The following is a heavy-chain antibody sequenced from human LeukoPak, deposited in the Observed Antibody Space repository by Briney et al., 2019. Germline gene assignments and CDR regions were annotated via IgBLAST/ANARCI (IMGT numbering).Heavy chain of an antibody. CDR2: MNPKSGNT. V-gene: IGHV1-8*01. CDR1: GCTFTNYD. J-gene: IGHJ4*02. CDR3: ARVWGAIDY. D-gene: IGHD1-26*01. Sequence: ASVKVSCKTSGCTFTNYDINWVRQATGQGLEWMGWMNPKSGNTGSAQRFQGRVTMTRDTPISTAYMELSSLRSEDTAVYYCARVWGAIDYWGQGTLVTVSS.